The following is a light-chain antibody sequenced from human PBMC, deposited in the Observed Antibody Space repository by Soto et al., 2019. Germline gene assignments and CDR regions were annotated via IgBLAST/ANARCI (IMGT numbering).Light chain of an antibody. CDR1: QSVSSY. J-gene: IGKJ4*01. CDR2: DAS. V-gene: IGKV3-11*01. CDR3: QQRIKWPLT. Sequence: EIVLTQSPATLSLSPGERATLSCRASQSVSSYLAWYQQKPGQPPRLLIFDASNRATGIPARFSGSGSGTEFTRPISSLEPEDFAVYYCQQRIKWPLTFGGGTKVDIK.